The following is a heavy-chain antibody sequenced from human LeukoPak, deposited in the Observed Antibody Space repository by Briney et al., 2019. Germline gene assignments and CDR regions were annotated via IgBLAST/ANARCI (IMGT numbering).Heavy chain of an antibody. J-gene: IGHJ4*02. Sequence: GGSLRLSCTASGFTFTNDFMTWVRQAPGKGLEWVANMKVDGTDIHYLDSVKGRFTISSDNARNSLSLQMNSLRAEDTAVHYCARDYYGDYVADYWGQGTLVTVSS. V-gene: IGHV3-7*01. CDR2: MKVDGTDI. CDR3: ARDYYGDYVADY. D-gene: IGHD4-17*01. CDR1: GFTFTNDF.